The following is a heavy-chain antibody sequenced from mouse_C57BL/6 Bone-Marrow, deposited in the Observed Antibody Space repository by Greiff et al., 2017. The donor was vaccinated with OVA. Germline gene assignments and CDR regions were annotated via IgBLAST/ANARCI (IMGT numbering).Heavy chain of an antibody. Sequence: EVQLVESGGGLVKPGGSLKLSCAASGFTFSSYTMSWVRQTPEKRLEWVATISGGGGNTYYPDSVKGRFTFSRDNANNTRYLQRSRLGSEDTAFYYCARPYGYWGQGTTLTVSS. J-gene: IGHJ2*01. V-gene: IGHV5-9*01. CDR1: GFTFSSYT. CDR3: ARPYGY. D-gene: IGHD1-1*01. CDR2: ISGGGGNT.